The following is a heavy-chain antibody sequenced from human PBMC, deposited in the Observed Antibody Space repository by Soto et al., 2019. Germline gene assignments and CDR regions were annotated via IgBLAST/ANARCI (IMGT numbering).Heavy chain of an antibody. CDR2: IYHSGST. CDR3: ARHQAHYWYFDL. J-gene: IGHJ2*01. Sequence: SETLSLTCAVSGYSISSSNWWGWIRQPPGKGLEWIGYIYHSGSTYYNPSLKSRVTISVDRSKNQFSLKLSSVTAADTAVYYCARHQAHYWYFDLWGRGTLVTVSS. CDR1: GYSISSSNW. V-gene: IGHV4-28*01.